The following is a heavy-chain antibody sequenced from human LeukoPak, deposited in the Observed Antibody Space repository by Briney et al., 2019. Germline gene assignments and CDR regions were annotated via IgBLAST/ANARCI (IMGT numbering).Heavy chain of an antibody. V-gene: IGHV1-8*01. D-gene: IGHD6-13*01. CDR2: MNPNSGNT. J-gene: IGHJ3*02. CDR3: ARYSSSCGAFDI. CDR1: GYTFTSYD. Sequence: ASVKVSCKASGYTFTSYDINWVRQATGQGLEWMGWMNPNSGNTGYAQKFQGRVTMTRNTSISTAYMELSSLRSEDTAVYYCARYSSSCGAFDIWGQGTMVTVFS.